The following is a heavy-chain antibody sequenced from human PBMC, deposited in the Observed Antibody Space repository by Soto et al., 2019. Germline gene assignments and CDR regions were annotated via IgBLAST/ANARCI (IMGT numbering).Heavy chain of an antibody. V-gene: IGHV4-59*01. CDR3: ATGRFNWGLNI. D-gene: IGHD7-27*01. J-gene: IGHJ3*02. CDR1: GGSFSSSC. CDR2: VFDTGST. Sequence: KSSETLSLTCTVAGGSFSSSCWSWIRQSPGKGLEYIGYVFDTGSTNYNPSLKSRVTISVDTSKNQFSLKLNSVSTADTAIYYCATGRFNWGLNIWGQGTKVTVSS.